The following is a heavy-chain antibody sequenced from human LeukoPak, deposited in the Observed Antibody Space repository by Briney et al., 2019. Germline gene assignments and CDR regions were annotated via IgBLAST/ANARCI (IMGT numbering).Heavy chain of an antibody. V-gene: IGHV1-18*01. CDR2: ISAYNGNT. CDR1: GGTFSSYA. D-gene: IGHD6-13*01. CDR3: ARDFIAAAGTSFDY. Sequence: ASVKVSCKASGGTFSSYAISWVRQAPGQGLEWMGWISAYNGNTNYAQKLQGRVTMTTDTSTSTAYMELRSLRSDDTAVYYCARDFIAAAGTSFDYWGQGTLVTVSS. J-gene: IGHJ4*02.